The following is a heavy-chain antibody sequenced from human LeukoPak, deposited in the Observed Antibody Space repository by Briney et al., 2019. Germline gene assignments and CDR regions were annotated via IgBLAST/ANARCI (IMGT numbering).Heavy chain of an antibody. CDR3: AKNLNGGNTHSDY. V-gene: IGHV3-23*01. D-gene: IGHD4-23*01. J-gene: IGHJ4*02. Sequence: GGSLRLSCAASGFSFSSYAMSWVRQAPGKGLEWVSAISGSGGSTYYADSVKGRFTISRDNSKNTLYLQMNNLRAEDSAVYYCAKNLNGGNTHSDYWGQGTLVTVSS. CDR1: GFSFSSYA. CDR2: ISGSGGST.